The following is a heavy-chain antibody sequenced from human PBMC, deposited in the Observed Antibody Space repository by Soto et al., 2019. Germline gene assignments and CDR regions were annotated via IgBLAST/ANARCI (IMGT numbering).Heavy chain of an antibody. V-gene: IGHV3-66*01. CDR2: IYSGGST. Sequence: EVQLVESGGGLVQPGGSLRLSCAASGFTVSSNYMSWVRQAPGKGLEWVSVIYSGGSTYYADSVKGRFTISRDNSKNTLYLQMNSLIAEDTAVYYCARDWPYGIYDYWGQGTLVTVSS. CDR3: ARDWPYGIYDY. CDR1: GFTVSSNY. D-gene: IGHD5-12*01. J-gene: IGHJ4*02.